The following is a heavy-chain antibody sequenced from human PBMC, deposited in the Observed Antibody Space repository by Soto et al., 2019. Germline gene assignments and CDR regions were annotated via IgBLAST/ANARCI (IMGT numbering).Heavy chain of an antibody. CDR2: ISAYNGNT. D-gene: IGHD2-15*01. CDR1: GYIFTTYG. CDR3: ARDYYGGNYFDY. Sequence: GGSVNVSCKASGYIFTTYGISWVRQAPGQGLEWMGWISAYNGNTNYGQKFQGRVTMTIDTSTGTAYMELRSLISDDTALYYCARDYYGGNYFDYWGQGTLVTVSS. V-gene: IGHV1-18*01. J-gene: IGHJ4*02.